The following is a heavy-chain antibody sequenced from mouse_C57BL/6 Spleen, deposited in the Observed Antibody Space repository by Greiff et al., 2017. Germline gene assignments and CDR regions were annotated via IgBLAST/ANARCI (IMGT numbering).Heavy chain of an antibody. CDR3: ARSTNWSYYFDY. D-gene: IGHD4-1*01. J-gene: IGHJ2*01. V-gene: IGHV1-80*01. CDR2: IYPGDGDT. Sequence: VMLVESGAELVKPGASVKISCKASGYAFSSYWMNWVKQRPGKGLEWIGQIYPGDGDTNYNGKFKGKATLTADKSSSTAYMQLSSLTSEDSAVYFCARSTNWSYYFDYWGQGTTLTVSS. CDR1: GYAFSSYW.